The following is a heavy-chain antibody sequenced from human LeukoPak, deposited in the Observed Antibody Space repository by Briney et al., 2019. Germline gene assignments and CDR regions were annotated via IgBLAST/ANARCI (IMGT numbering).Heavy chain of an antibody. CDR1: GFTFTTYW. CDR3: ARAEPDTRAFAI. J-gene: IGHJ3*02. D-gene: IGHD1-14*01. Sequence: HGESLKISCKGSGFTFTTYWIGWVRQMPGKGLEWMGIIYPGDSDTRYSPSFQGQVTISADKSITTAYLQWTSLKASDTAMYYCARAEPDTRAFAIWAQGTMVTVSS. V-gene: IGHV5-51*01. CDR2: IYPGDSDT.